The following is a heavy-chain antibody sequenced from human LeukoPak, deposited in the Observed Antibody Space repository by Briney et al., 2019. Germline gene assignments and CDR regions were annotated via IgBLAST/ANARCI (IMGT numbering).Heavy chain of an antibody. CDR1: GFTFSSYS. Sequence: GGSLRLSCAASGFTFSSYSMYWGRQAPCKGLERVAFIRYVGSNKYYADSVKYRFTTSRDNFTNTLYLQMNSLRAEDTAVYYCAKVGYCSSTSCYTNYYYMDVWGKGTTVTVSS. J-gene: IGHJ6*03. CDR3: AKVGYCSSTSCYTNYYYMDV. V-gene: IGHV3-30*02. CDR2: IRYVGSNK. D-gene: IGHD2-2*02.